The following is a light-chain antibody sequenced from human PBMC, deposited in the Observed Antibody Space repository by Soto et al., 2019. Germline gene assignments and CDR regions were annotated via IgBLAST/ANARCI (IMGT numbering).Light chain of an antibody. Sequence: IQMTQSPSTLSASVGDRVSITCRASQTIFSWLARYQQKPGKAPNLLIYKASSLESGVASRYSGSGSGTDFTLTISGLQPDDFAAYYCQQYNSYPYSFGQGTKLEIK. CDR1: QTIFSW. J-gene: IGKJ2*03. CDR3: QQYNSYPYS. V-gene: IGKV1-5*03. CDR2: KAS.